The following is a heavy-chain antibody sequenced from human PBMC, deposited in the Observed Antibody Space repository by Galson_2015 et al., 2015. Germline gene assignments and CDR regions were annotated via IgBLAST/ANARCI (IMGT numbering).Heavy chain of an antibody. D-gene: IGHD1-26*01. J-gene: IGHJ4*02. Sequence: SVKVSCKASGYTFTTYTISWVRQAPGQGLEWMGWISAYNGNTKYAQNLQGRVTMTTDTSTSTAYTELRSLRSDDTAVYYCARGGATDFDDWGQGTLVTDSS. CDR3: ARGGATDFDD. CDR2: ISAYNGNT. V-gene: IGHV1-18*01. CDR1: GYTFTTYT.